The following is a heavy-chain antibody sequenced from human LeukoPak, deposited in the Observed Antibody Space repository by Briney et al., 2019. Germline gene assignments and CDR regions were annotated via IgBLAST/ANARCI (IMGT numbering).Heavy chain of an antibody. CDR2: INHSGST. D-gene: IGHD2-2*01. CDR3: ARGGYCSSTSCYPGRYDY. J-gene: IGHJ4*02. V-gene: IGHV4-34*01. CDR1: GGSFSGYY. Sequence: SETLSLTCAVYGGSFSGYYWSWIRQPPGKGLEWIGEINHSGSTNYNPSLKSRVTITVDTSKNQFSLKLSSVTAADTAVYYCARGGYCSSTSCYPGRYDYWGQGTLVTVSS.